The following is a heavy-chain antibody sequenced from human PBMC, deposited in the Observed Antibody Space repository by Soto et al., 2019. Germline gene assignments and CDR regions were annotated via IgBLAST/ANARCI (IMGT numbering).Heavy chain of an antibody. D-gene: IGHD3-3*01. J-gene: IGHJ4*02. CDR3: ARVRRDGDNSGPRDFYFDY. CDR1: GYTFTSYH. CDR2: INPSGGST. Sequence: QVQLVQSGAEVKKPGASVQVSCKASGYTFTSYHMHWVRQAPGQGLEWMGIINPSGGSTSYAQKFQGRVAVPRDAATSTVYLDLSSLRSEDTAVYYCARVRRDGDNSGPRDFYFDYWGQGTLVTVSS. V-gene: IGHV1-46*03.